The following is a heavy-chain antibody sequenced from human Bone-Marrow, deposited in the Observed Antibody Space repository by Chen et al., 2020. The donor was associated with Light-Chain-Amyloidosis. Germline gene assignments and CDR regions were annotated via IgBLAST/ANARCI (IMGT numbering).Heavy chain of an antibody. J-gene: IGHJ4*02. Sequence: EVQLEQSGPEVKMPGESLKNTCKGSGYTFPNSWSGWVLQMPGKGLEWMGVIYPDDPVARYSPSFEGQVTISADKSITTAYLQWRSLKASDTAMYYCARRRDGYNFDYWGQGTLVTVSS. CDR1: GYTFPNSW. D-gene: IGHD5-12*01. CDR2: IYPDDPVA. V-gene: IGHV5-51*01. CDR3: ARRRDGYNFDY.